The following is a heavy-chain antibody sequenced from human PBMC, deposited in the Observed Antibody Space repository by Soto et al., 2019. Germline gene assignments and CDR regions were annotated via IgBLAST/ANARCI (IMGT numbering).Heavy chain of an antibody. V-gene: IGHV3-48*02. J-gene: IGHJ4*02. CDR2: ISSSSDKT. CDR1: DFSLSVRS. Sequence: RGSLILSCVSSDFSLSVRSMSCVRQAPGKGLQWISYISSSSDKTYYADSVNGRFTVSRDNSKNALFLQMNSLRDDDTATYYCARLHKGSWMTVWGQGARVTGSS. CDR3: ARLHKGSWMTV. D-gene: IGHD3-10*01.